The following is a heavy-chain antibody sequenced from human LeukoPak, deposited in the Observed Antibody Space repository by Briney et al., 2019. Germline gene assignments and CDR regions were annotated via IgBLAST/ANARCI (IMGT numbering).Heavy chain of an antibody. CDR2: IYHSGST. J-gene: IGHJ5*02. V-gene: IGHV4-30-2*01. CDR3: ARSWDSVTYSWFDP. Sequence: SETLSLTCAVSGGSISSGGYSWSWIRQPPGKGLEWIGYIYHSGSTYYNPSLKSRVTISVDRSKNQFSLKLSSVTAADTAVYYCARSWDSVTYSWFDPWGQGTLVTVSS. D-gene: IGHD4-17*01. CDR1: GGSISSGGYS.